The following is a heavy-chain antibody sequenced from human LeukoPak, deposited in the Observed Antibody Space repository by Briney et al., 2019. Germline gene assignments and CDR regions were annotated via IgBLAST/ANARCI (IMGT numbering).Heavy chain of an antibody. CDR2: MNPNSGNT. CDR3: ARPHCSSTDCHPPEWFDP. CDR1: GYTFTNYD. Sequence: ASVKVSCKTSGYTFTNYDINWVRQATGQGLEWMGWMNPNSGNTGYAQKFQGRVTMTRNTSISTAYMELSSLRSEDTAVYYCARPHCSSTDCHPPEWFDPWGQGTLVTVFS. D-gene: IGHD2-2*01. J-gene: IGHJ5*02. V-gene: IGHV1-8*01.